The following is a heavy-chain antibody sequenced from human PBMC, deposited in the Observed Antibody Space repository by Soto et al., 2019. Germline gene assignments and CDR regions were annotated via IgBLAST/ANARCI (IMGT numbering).Heavy chain of an antibody. CDR3: ARESY. CDR2: IKHDGSEK. Sequence: GSLGLSCPASRFSCSRLWMSWVRQAAGKGPEWVESIKHDGSEKYYVDSVKGQFTISRDNAKSSLFLQMNSLRDEDTAVYYCARESYWGKGTLVTVSS. CDR1: RFSCSRLW. V-gene: IGHV3-7*03. J-gene: IGHJ4*02.